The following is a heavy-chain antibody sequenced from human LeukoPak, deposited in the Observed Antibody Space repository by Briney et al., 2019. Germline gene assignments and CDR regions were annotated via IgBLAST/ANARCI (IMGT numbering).Heavy chain of an antibody. D-gene: IGHD6-6*01. J-gene: IGHJ6*02. CDR2: ISSSSTYL. CDR3: AGDLVGDV. Sequence: PGGSLRLSCAASGFTFSTYTMNWVRQAPGKGLEWVSYISSSSTYLYYADSVKGRFTISRDNARNSLYLQMNSLRVEDTAVYYCAGDLVGDVWGQGTTVTVSS. V-gene: IGHV3-21*01. CDR1: GFTFSTYT.